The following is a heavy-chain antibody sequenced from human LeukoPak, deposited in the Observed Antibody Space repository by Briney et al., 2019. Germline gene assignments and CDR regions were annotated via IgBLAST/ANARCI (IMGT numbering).Heavy chain of an antibody. CDR2: SRNKASRYPT. Sequence: GGSLRLSCAASGFKFNDHYIDWVRQAPGKGLEWVGRSRNKASRYPTEYAASMEGRFTNSRDVAVNELYLRVNSVHTGESPGYYCGRIAINAINGIVVWRRRTALSVSS. CDR3: GRIAINAINGIVV. J-gene: IGHJ6*02. D-gene: IGHD2-21*01. CDR1: GFKFNDHY. V-gene: IGHV3-72*01.